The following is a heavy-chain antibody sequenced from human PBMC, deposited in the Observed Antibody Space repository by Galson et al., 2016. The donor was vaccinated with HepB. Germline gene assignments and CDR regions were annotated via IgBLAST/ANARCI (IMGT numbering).Heavy chain of an antibody. J-gene: IGHJ4*02. D-gene: IGHD3/OR15-3a*01. CDR2: TYHRSRWYN. CDR3: TRVSFLGRGLTN. V-gene: IGHV6-1*01. CDR1: GDSVSSNIAA. Sequence: AISGDSVSSNIAAWNWIRQSPSRGLEWLGRTYHRSRWYNDYVPSVKSRITISPDTSKNQFSLQLKSVTPEDTAVYYCTRVSFLGRGLTNWGQGIVVTVSS.